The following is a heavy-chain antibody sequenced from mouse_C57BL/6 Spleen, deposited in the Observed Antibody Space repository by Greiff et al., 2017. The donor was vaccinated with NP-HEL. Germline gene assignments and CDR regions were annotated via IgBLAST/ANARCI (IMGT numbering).Heavy chain of an antibody. CDR2: IYPGDGDT. Sequence: VQWVESGPELVKPGASVKISCKASGYAFSSSWMNWVKQRPGKGLEWIGRIYPGDGDTNYNGKFKGKATLTADKSSSTAYMQLSSLTSEDSAVYFCARYFDVWGTGTTVTVSS. CDR3: ARYFDV. J-gene: IGHJ1*03. CDR1: GYAFSSSW. V-gene: IGHV1-82*01.